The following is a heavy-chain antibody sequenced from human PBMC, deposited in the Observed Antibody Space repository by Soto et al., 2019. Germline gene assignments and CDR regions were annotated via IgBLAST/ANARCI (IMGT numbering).Heavy chain of an antibody. V-gene: IGHV4-39*01. CDR2: IHYSGST. D-gene: IGHD3-10*01. CDR1: GDSISSSSYY. J-gene: IGHJ5*02. CDR3: VALLYYYASGSPFQGVGLDP. Sequence: QLQLQESGPGLVKPSETLSLTCTVSGDSISSSSYYWGWIRQPPGKGLEWIGSIHYSGSTYYEPSLKGRVTISVDSSKNQFSLKLSSVTATDTAVYYCVALLYYYASGSPFQGVGLDPWGQGTLVTVSS.